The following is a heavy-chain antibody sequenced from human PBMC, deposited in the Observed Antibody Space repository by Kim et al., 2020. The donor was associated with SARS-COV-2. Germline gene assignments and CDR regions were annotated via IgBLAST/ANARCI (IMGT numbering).Heavy chain of an antibody. J-gene: IGHJ3*02. Sequence: GGSLRLSCAASGFTFDDYAMHWVRQAPGKGLEWVSGISWNSGSIGYADSVKGRFTISRDNAKNSLYLQMNSLRAEDTALYYCAKDIRSGGYDAFDIWGQG. V-gene: IGHV3-9*01. CDR2: ISWNSGSI. D-gene: IGHD5-12*01. CDR1: GFTFDDYA. CDR3: AKDIRSGGYDAFDI.